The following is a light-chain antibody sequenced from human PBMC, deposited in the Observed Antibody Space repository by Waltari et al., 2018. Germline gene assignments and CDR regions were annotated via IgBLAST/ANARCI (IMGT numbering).Light chain of an antibody. V-gene: IGLV8-61*01. CDR1: SGSVSTSYY. J-gene: IGLJ6*01. CDR2: NTN. CDR3: VLYMGSGISV. Sequence: QTVVTQEPSFSVSPGGTVTLTCGLSSGSVSTSYYPSCYQQTPGQAPRMLIYNTNARSSGVPDRFSGSVLGNKAALTITGAQADDESDYYCVLYMGSGISVFGSGTKVTVL.